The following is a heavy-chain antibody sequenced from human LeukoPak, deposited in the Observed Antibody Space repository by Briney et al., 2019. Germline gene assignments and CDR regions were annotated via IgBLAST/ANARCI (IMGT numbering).Heavy chain of an antibody. V-gene: IGHV1-2*02. J-gene: IGHJ4*02. CDR3: ARIPKVRGVPDY. D-gene: IGHD3-10*01. Sequence: ASVKVSCKASGYTFTGYYMHWVRQAPGQGLEWMGWINPNSGGTNYAQKFQGRVTMTRDTSISTAYMELSRLRSDDTAVYYCARIPKVRGVPDYRGQGTLVTVSS. CDR1: GYTFTGYY. CDR2: INPNSGGT.